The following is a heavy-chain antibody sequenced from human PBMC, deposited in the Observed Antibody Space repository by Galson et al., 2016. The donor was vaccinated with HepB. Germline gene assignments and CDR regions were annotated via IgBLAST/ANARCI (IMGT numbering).Heavy chain of an antibody. CDR2: ISSDGNYK. V-gene: IGHV3-30*18. CDR3: AKSPGGPSGSYGPPHY. J-gene: IGHJ4*02. D-gene: IGHD1-26*01. Sequence: SLRLSCAASGFTFSSYGMHWVRQAPGKGLEWVTVISSDGNYKDYADSVKGRFTISRDNSKNTLYLQMSSLRPEDTAVYYCAKSPGGPSGSYGPPHYWGQGTLVTVSS. CDR1: GFTFSSYG.